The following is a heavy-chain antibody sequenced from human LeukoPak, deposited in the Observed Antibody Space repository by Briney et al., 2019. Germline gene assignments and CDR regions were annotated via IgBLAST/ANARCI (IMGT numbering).Heavy chain of an antibody. CDR3: ARGRWVGLVVPAAILDY. CDR1: SGSFSGYY. D-gene: IGHD2-2*01. V-gene: IGHV4-34*01. Sequence: PSETLSLTCAVYSGSFSGYYWSWIRQPPGKGLEWIGEINHSGSTNYNPSLKSRVTISVDTSKNQFSLKLSSVTAADTAVYYCARGRWVGLVVPAAILDYWGQGTLVTVSS. J-gene: IGHJ4*02. CDR2: INHSGST.